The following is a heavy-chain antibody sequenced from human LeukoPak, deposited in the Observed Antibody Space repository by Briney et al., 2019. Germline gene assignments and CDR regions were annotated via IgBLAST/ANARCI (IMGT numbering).Heavy chain of an antibody. CDR2: ISGGGANT. V-gene: IGHV3-23*01. Sequence: GGSLRLSCAASGFTFSSYPMSWVRQSPGKGLEWVSAISGGGANTNYADSVKGRFTISRDNSKNTLYLQMNSLGAEDTALYYCAKGTSCGGDCFPLFDYWGQGTLVTVSS. CDR1: GFTFSSYP. CDR3: AKGTSCGGDCFPLFDY. D-gene: IGHD2-21*02. J-gene: IGHJ4*02.